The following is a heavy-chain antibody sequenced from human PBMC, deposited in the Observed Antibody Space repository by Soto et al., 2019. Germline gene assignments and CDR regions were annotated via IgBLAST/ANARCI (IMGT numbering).Heavy chain of an antibody. CDR2: IYHSGRT. J-gene: IGHJ1*01. CDR3: ATTSGSFPH. Sequence: PXEALSLTCSVSGYSISSGYYWGWIRQPPGKGLEWIGSIYHSGRTYYNPSLKSRLTISLDTSKNQFSLKLTSVTAADTALYFCATTSGSFPHWGQGTLVTVS. V-gene: IGHV4-38-2*01. CDR1: GYSISSGYY. D-gene: IGHD1-26*01.